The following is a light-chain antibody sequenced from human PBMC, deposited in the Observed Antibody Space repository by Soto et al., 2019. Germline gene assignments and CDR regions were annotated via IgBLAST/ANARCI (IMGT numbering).Light chain of an antibody. CDR1: QYINTR. CDR2: QTS. J-gene: IGKJ1*01. V-gene: IGKV3-11*01. Sequence: EIVLKQSPATLSSFPVYIVTLSFMASQYINTRLAWYQHRPGQAPRLLIYQTSIRAAGIPARFSASGSGTDFTLTISDVQPEDFALYYCHQRQSWPRTFGQGTKVDIK. CDR3: HQRQSWPRT.